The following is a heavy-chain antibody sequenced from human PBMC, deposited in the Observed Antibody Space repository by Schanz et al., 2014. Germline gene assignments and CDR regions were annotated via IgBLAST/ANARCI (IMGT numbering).Heavy chain of an antibody. D-gene: IGHD6-13*01. CDR3: ARDSGSSSWSPSDY. J-gene: IGHJ4*02. CDR2: MWNDGIKT. V-gene: IGHV3-30*19. Sequence: QVQLVESGGGVVQPGRSLRLSCATSGLNFDYYGMNWVRQAPGKGLEWVAVMWNDGIKTHYADSGKGRFTISRDNSKNTVYLQMNSLRAEDTSVYYCARDSGSSSWSPSDYWGQGTLXTVSS. CDR1: GLNFDYYG.